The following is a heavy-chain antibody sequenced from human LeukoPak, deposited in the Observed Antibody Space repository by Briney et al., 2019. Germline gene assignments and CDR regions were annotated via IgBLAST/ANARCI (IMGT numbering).Heavy chain of an antibody. V-gene: IGHV3-30-3*01. D-gene: IGHD3-10*01. CDR2: TSSDLNVK. CDR3: AREGYYGSGSPPSLYFDY. Sequence: GGSLRLSCAASGFTFRNYVIHWVRQAPGKGLEWVAVTSSDLNVKLYADSVKGRFTISRDNSRSTLYLQINSLRPEDTAIYYCAREGYYGSGSPPSLYFDYWGQGTLVTVSS. J-gene: IGHJ4*02. CDR1: GFTFRNYV.